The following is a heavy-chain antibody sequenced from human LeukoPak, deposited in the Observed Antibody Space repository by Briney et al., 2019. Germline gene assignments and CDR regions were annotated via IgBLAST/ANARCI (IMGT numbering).Heavy chain of an antibody. CDR1: GGSFSGYY. J-gene: IGHJ4*02. V-gene: IGHV4-34*01. D-gene: IGHD4-23*01. CDR2: MYHSGHT. Sequence: SETLSLTCAVYGGSFSGYYWSWIRQPPGKRLEWIGSMYHSGHTYYNPSLKSRVTISVDTSKNQFSLNLSSVTAADTALYYCVMTTVVTNDPYFDYWGRGTLVTVSS. CDR3: VMTTVVTNDPYFDY.